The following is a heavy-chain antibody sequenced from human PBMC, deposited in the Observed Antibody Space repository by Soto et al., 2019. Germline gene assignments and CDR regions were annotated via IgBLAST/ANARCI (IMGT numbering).Heavy chain of an antibody. CDR3: ARDLSWGSNWYYYMDV. CDR2: ISSNSSVI. Sequence: RGSLRLSCAASGFTFSSYAMSWVRPPPGKGLEWVSYISSNSSVIDYADTVKGRFTVSRDNARNSLYLQMNSLRAEDTAVYYCARDLSWGSNWYYYMDVWGKGTTVTVSS. D-gene: IGHD7-27*01. J-gene: IGHJ6*03. V-gene: IGHV3-48*01. CDR1: GFTFSSYA.